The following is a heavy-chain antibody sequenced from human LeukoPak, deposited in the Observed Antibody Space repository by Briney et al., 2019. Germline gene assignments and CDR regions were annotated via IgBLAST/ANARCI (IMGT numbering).Heavy chain of an antibody. D-gene: IGHD4/OR15-4a*01. CDR2: ISVIDDTA. V-gene: IGHV3-23*01. CDR3: ARGGATYGAAPYDY. Sequence: GGALRLSCAASGFCLNTYAVNWVRQAPGMGLEWVSRISVIDDTAYYADSVRGRFTSSRDRSRNTVYLQMDSLRDEDTAIYYCARGGATYGAAPYDYWGQGNLVTVSS. CDR1: GFCLNTYA. J-gene: IGHJ4*02.